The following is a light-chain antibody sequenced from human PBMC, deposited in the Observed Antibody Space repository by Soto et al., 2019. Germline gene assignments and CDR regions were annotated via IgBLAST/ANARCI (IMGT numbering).Light chain of an antibody. Sequence: QSALTQPASVSGSPGQSIAISCTGTSSDVGAYNYVSWYQHHPVKAPELLLYDVSNRPSGVSDRFSGSRSGNTASLTISALQTEDEADYYCCSYAGSNTHYVFATGTKLTAL. CDR2: DVS. CDR1: SSDVGAYNY. CDR3: CSYAGSNTHYV. J-gene: IGLJ1*01. V-gene: IGLV2-14*03.